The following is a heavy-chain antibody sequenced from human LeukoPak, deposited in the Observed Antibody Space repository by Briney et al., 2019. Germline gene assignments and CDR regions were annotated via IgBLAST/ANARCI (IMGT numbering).Heavy chain of an antibody. Sequence: GGSLRLSCAASGFTVSSNYMSWVRQAPGKGLEWVSVIYSGGSTYYADSVKGRFTISRDNSKNTLYLQMNSPRAEDTAVYYCAREGQLWLGFDYWGQGTLVTVSS. CDR2: IYSGGST. CDR1: GFTVSSNY. D-gene: IGHD5-18*01. J-gene: IGHJ4*02. CDR3: AREGQLWLGFDY. V-gene: IGHV3-53*01.